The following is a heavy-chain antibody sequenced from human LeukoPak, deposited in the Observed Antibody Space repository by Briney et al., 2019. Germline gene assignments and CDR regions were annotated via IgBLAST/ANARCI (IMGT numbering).Heavy chain of an antibody. V-gene: IGHV3-53*01. CDR1: GFTVSSNY. CDR3: ARVEGSGWSKLCDY. Sequence: GGSLRLSCAASGFTVSSNYMSWVRQAPGKGLEWVSVIYSGGSTYYADSVKGRFTISRDNSKNTLYLQMNSLRAEDTAVYYCARVEGSGWSKLCDYWGQGTLVTVSS. CDR2: IYSGGST. J-gene: IGHJ4*02. D-gene: IGHD6-19*01.